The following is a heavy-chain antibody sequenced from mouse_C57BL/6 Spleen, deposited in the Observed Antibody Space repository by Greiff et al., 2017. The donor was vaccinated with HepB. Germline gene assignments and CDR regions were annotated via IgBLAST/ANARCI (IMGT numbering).Heavy chain of an antibody. J-gene: IGHJ1*03. Sequence: QVQLQQPGAELVRPGTSVKLSCKASGYTFTSYWMHWVKQRPGQGLEWIGVIDPSDSYTNYNQKFKGKATLTVDTSSSTAYMHLSSLTSEDSAVYYCAIPTVVAWYFDVWGTGTTVTVSS. CDR3: AIPTVVAWYFDV. CDR1: GYTFTSYW. D-gene: IGHD1-1*01. CDR2: IDPSDSYT. V-gene: IGHV1-59*01.